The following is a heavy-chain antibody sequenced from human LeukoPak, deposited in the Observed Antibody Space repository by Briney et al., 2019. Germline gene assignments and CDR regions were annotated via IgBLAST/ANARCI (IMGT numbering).Heavy chain of an antibody. V-gene: IGHV4-59*01. CDR3: ARVLPTRKAAATNWFDP. Sequence: PSETLSLTCTVSGGSISSYYWSWIRQPPGQGLEWIGYIYYSGSTNYNPSLKSRVTISVDTSKNQFSLKLSSVTAADTAVYYCARVLPTRKAAATNWFDPWGQGTLVTVSS. CDR2: IYYSGST. D-gene: IGHD6-13*01. CDR1: GGSISSYY. J-gene: IGHJ5*02.